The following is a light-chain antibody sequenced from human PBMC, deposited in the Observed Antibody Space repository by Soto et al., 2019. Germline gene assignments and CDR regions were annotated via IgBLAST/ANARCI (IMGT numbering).Light chain of an antibody. CDR2: DVS. V-gene: IGLV2-11*01. Sequence: QSVLTQPRSVSGSPGQSVTISCTGTSSDVGGYNYVSWYQQHPGKAPKLMIYDVSKRPSGVPDRFSGSKSGNTASLTISELQAEDEADYYCCSYAGSYTNYVFGTGTKVTVL. CDR1: SSDVGGYNY. J-gene: IGLJ1*01. CDR3: CSYAGSYTNYV.